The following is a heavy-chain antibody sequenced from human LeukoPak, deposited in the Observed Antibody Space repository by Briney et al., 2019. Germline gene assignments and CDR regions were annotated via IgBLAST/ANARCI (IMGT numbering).Heavy chain of an antibody. CDR1: GDTFTGYY. J-gene: IGHJ5*02. V-gene: IGHV1-2*07. CDR3: ARDLRYSGSWPSGWFDP. Sequence: ASVKVSCKASGDTFTGYYIHWVRQAPGQGFEWMGWINPKSGGTSYAHNFQGRVTMTRDTSISTAYMELSRLRYDDAAVYYCARDLRYSGSWPSGWFDPWGQGTQVTVSS. D-gene: IGHD1-26*01. CDR2: INPKSGGT.